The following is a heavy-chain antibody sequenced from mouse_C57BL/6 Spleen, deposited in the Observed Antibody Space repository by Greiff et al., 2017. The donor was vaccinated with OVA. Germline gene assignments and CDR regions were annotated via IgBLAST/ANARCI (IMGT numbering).Heavy chain of an antibody. V-gene: IGHV5-15*04. CDR1: GFTFSDYG. J-gene: IGHJ4*01. CDR3: ARREGIYDYDGVYAMDY. Sequence: DVMLVESGGGLVQPGGSLKLSCAASGFTFSDYGMAWVRQAPRKGPEWVAFISNLAYSIYYADTVTGRFTISRENAKNTLYLEMSSLRSEDTAMYYCARREGIYDYDGVYAMDYWGQGTSVTVSS. D-gene: IGHD2-4*01. CDR2: ISNLAYSI.